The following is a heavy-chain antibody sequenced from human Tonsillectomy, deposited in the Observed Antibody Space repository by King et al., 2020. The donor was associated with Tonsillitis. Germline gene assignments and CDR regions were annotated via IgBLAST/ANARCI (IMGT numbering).Heavy chain of an antibody. Sequence: GQLVQSGAEVKKPGSSVKVSCKASGGTFSSYAISWVRQAPGQGLQWMGSIIPILSIATYAQNFQGRVTITADKSTSTAYMELSSLRSEDTAVYYCARDVNTNHRGLIITDLDFWGQGTLVTVSS. D-gene: IGHD3-10*01. V-gene: IGHV1-69*09. J-gene: IGHJ4*02. CDR3: ARDVNTNHRGLIITDLDF. CDR2: IIPILSIA. CDR1: GGTFSSYA.